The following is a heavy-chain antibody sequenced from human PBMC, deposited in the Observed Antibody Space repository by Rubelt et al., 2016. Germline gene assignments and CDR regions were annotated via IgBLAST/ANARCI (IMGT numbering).Heavy chain of an antibody. J-gene: IGHJ4*02. V-gene: IGHV4-39*01. Sequence: QLQLQESGPGLVKPSETLSLTCTVSGGSISSSNYYWGWIRQPPGKGLEWIGSIYYSGNTYYNPSLKSRVTISVDTSKNQFSLNLGLGTVADTAVEYCARPSSSGSYGYWGQGTLVTVSS. CDR1: GGSISSSNYY. CDR3: ARPSSSGSYGY. CDR2: IYYSGNT. D-gene: IGHD1-26*01.